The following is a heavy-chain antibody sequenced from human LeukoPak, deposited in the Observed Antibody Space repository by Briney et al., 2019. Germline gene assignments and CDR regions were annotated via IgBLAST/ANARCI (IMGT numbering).Heavy chain of an antibody. V-gene: IGHV3-21*01. CDR1: GFTFSSYS. CDR3: ARGGSSGWYYFDY. CDR2: ISSSSSYI. D-gene: IGHD6-19*01. Sequence: GGSLRLSCAASGFTFSSYSMNWARQAPGKGLEWVSSISSSSSYIYYADSVKGRFTISRDNAKNSLYLQMNSLRAEVTAVYYCARGGSSGWYYFDYWGQGTLVTVSS. J-gene: IGHJ4*02.